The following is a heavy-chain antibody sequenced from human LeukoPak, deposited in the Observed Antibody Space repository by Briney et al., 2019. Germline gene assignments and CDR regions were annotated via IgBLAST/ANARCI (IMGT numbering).Heavy chain of an antibody. CDR2: IIPIFGTA. V-gene: IGHV1-69*06. CDR3: ARGAAGTFGYFDY. J-gene: IGHJ4*02. D-gene: IGHD6-13*01. CDR1: GGTFSSYA. Sequence: ASVKVSCKASGGTFSSYAISWVRQAPVQGLEWMGGIIPIFGTANYAQEFQGRVTITADKSTSTAYMELSSLRSEDTAVYYCARGAAGTFGYFDYWGQGTLITVSS.